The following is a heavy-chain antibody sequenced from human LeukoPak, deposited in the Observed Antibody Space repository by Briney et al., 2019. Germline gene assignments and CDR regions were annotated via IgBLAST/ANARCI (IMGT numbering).Heavy chain of an antibody. CDR1: GGSISSYY. J-gene: IGHJ5*02. V-gene: IGHV4-59*12. CDR2: IYYSGST. Sequence: SETLSLTCTVSGGSISSYYWSWIRQPPGKGLEWIGYIYYSGSTNYNPSLKSRVTISVDTSKNQFSLKLSSVTAADTAVYYCARGPSIVVVTEGWFDPWGQGTLVTVSS. D-gene: IGHD2-21*02. CDR3: ARGPSIVVVTEGWFDP.